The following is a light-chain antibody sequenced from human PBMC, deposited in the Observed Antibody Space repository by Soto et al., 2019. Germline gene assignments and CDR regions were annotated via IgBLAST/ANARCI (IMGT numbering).Light chain of an antibody. CDR1: QSVSSSY. Sequence: EIVLTQSPGTLSLSPGERATLSCRASQSVSSSYLAWYQQKPGQAPRLLIYGASSRATGIPDRFSGSGSGTDFTLTLSRLEPEDFAVYYCQQYGSSPVTFGQGNKVEIK. J-gene: IGKJ1*01. V-gene: IGKV3-20*01. CDR2: GAS. CDR3: QQYGSSPVT.